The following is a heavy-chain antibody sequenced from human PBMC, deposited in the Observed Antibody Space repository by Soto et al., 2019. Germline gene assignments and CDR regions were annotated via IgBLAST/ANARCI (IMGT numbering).Heavy chain of an antibody. J-gene: IGHJ4*02. D-gene: IGHD5-12*01. V-gene: IGHV3-9*01. Sequence: LRLSCTASGFTFGDYAMHWVRQGPGRGLEWVSGITWNSGKIAYADSVKGRFTIARDDDNNSLYLQMNSLRAKDTAVYYCARVTGWLQSNFDYWGQGPLVTVSS. CDR3: ARVTGWLQSNFDY. CDR2: ITWNSGKI. CDR1: GFTFGDYA.